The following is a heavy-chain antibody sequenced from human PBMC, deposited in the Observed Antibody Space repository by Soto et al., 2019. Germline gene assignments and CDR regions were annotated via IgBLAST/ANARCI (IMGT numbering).Heavy chain of an antibody. Sequence: QVQLVQSGAEVKKPGSSVKVSCKASGGTFSSYAISWVRQAPGQGLEWMGGIIPIFGTANYAQKFQGRVTXXAXEXXSTAYMELSSLRSEDTAVYYCARDIRTTGTPAFDIWGQGTMVTVSS. V-gene: IGHV1-69*12. CDR3: ARDIRTTGTPAFDI. CDR1: GGTFSSYA. J-gene: IGHJ3*02. CDR2: IIPIFGTA. D-gene: IGHD1-1*01.